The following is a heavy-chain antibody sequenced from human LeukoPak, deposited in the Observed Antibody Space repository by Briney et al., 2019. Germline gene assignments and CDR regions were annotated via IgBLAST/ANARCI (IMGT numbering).Heavy chain of an antibody. Sequence: PGGSLRLSCAAYGFNFNSYSMNWVRQAPGKGLEWVSYISSSSSTIYYADSVKGRFTISRDNAKNSLYLQMNSLRAEDTAVYYCARNGIAAADDAFDIWGQGTMVTVSS. CDR2: ISSSSSTI. V-gene: IGHV3-48*01. J-gene: IGHJ3*02. D-gene: IGHD6-13*01. CDR3: ARNGIAAADDAFDI. CDR1: GFNFNSYS.